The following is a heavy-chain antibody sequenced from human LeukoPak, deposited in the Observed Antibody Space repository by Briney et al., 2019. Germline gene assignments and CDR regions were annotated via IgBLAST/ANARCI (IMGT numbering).Heavy chain of an antibody. Sequence: GGSLRLSCAASGFTFSSYAMHWVRQAPGKGLEWVSGISGSGGDTYFADSVKGRFTISRDNSKNTVFLQMDSLRAEDTAVYYCAKTTAGYSSGRYPGWPIDYWGQGTLVTVSS. J-gene: IGHJ4*02. D-gene: IGHD6-19*01. V-gene: IGHV3-23*01. CDR2: ISGSGGDT. CDR1: GFTFSSYA. CDR3: AKTTAGYSSGRYPGWPIDY.